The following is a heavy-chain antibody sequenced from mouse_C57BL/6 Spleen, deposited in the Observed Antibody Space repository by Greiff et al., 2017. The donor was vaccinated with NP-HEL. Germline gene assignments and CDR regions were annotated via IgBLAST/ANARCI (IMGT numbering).Heavy chain of an antibody. CDR2: IWSGGST. Sequence: VQLVESGPGLVQPSQCLSITCTVSGFSFTSYGVHWVRQSPGTGLEWLGVIWSGGSTDYNAAFMSRLSITKDNSKSQVFFKMNSLQADDTAIYYCAKNSPYDSYAMDYWGQGTSVTVSS. CDR3: AKNSPYDSYAMDY. CDR1: GFSFTSYG. D-gene: IGHD6-5*01. V-gene: IGHV2-5*01. J-gene: IGHJ4*01.